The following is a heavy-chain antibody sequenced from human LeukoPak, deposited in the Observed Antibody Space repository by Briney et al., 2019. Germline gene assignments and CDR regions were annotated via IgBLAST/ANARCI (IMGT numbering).Heavy chain of an antibody. CDR1: GGSFSGYY. Sequence: SETLSLTCAVYGGSFSGYYWSWIRQPPGKGLEWIGEINHSGSTNYNPSLKSRVTISVDTSKNQLSLKLSSVTAADTAVYYCARLAYGDYPLGYYYYYMGVWGKGTTVTVSS. CDR2: INHSGST. D-gene: IGHD4-17*01. CDR3: ARLAYGDYPLGYYYYYMGV. J-gene: IGHJ6*03. V-gene: IGHV4-34*01.